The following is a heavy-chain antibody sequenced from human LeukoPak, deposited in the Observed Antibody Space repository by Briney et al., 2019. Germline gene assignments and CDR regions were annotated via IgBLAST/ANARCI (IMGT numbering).Heavy chain of an antibody. CDR1: GGSFSGYY. CDR2: INHSGST. D-gene: IGHD3-10*01. Sequence: SETLSLTCAVYGGSFSGYYWSWIRQPPGKGLEWIGEINHSGSTNYNPSLKSRVTISVDTSKNQFSLKLGSVTAADTAVYYCARGRGIRGSAFDIWGQGTMVTVSS. J-gene: IGHJ3*02. CDR3: ARGRGIRGSAFDI. V-gene: IGHV4-34*01.